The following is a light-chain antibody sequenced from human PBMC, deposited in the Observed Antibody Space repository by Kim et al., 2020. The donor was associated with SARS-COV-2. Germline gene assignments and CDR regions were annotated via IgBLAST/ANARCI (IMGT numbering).Light chain of an antibody. CDR1: HSVGNHF. J-gene: IGKJ4*01. V-gene: IGKV3-20*01. Sequence: PGHGATLPGRASHSVGNHFLPWYPPMPGQAPGFLSYNAASRAPGIPDRFRGSGSGTDFTLTINRLEPDDFAVYYCHQYAYSPLTFGGGTKVDIK. CDR3: HQYAYSPLT. CDR2: NAA.